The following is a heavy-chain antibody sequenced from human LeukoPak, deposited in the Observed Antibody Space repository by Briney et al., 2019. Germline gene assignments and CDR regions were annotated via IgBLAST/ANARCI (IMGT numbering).Heavy chain of an antibody. Sequence: PSETLSLTCTVSGGSVSSYYWSWVRQPPGEGLEWIAYVYNSGSTNYNPSLKSRVTISVDRSKNQFSLKMNSVTAADTAVYYSVRDWEGFNFDIWGQGTMVTVSS. CDR1: GGSVSSYY. CDR2: VYNSGST. J-gene: IGHJ3*02. V-gene: IGHV4-59*02. CDR3: VRDWEGFNFDI. D-gene: IGHD1-26*01.